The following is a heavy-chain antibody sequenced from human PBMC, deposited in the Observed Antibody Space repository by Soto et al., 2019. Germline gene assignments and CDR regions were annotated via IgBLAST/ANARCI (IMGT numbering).Heavy chain of an antibody. J-gene: IGHJ4*02. D-gene: IGHD3-9*01. V-gene: IGHV4-34*01. CDR3: ARVVLRYFDWLLQDYYFDY. Sequence: QVQLQQWGAGLLKPSETLSLTCAVSGGSCSGYYWSWIRQPPGKGLEWIGEINHSGSTNYNPSLKSRVTIAVDTSKNQFSLKLSSVTAADTAVYYCARVVLRYFDWLLQDYYFDYWGQGTLVTVSS. CDR2: INHSGST. CDR1: GGSCSGYY.